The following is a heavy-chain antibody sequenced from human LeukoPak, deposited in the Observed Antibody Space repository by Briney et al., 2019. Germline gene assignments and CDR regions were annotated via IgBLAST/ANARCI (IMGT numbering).Heavy chain of an antibody. J-gene: IGHJ4*02. D-gene: IGHD6-19*01. Sequence: ASETLSLTRAVSGGSISRYYRCCIRQPPGKGLEWIGYIYYSGSTNYNPSLKCRVTVSVDTYKNQFSLRLSSVTAAETAVYYCARYISDFGIGWYGDFSGQGTLVTVSS. V-gene: IGHV4-59*08. CDR1: GGSISRYY. CDR3: ARYISDFGIGWYGDF. CDR2: IYYSGST.